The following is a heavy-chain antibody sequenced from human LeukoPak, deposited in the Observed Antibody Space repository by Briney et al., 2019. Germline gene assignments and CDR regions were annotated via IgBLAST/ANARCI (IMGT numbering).Heavy chain of an antibody. CDR3: ARGVTARGFYYMDV. D-gene: IGHD2-21*02. CDR1: GYTFTSYA. J-gene: IGHJ6*03. Sequence: ASVKVSCKASGYTFTSYAMNWVRQAPGQGLEWVGWINPNSGGTSYAQKFQGRVTMTRDTSISTAYMDLSRLRSDDTAVYYCARGVTARGFYYMDVWGKGTTVTISS. CDR2: INPNSGGT. V-gene: IGHV1-2*02.